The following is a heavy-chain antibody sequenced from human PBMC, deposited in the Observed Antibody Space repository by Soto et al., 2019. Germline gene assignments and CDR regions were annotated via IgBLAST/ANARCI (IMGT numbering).Heavy chain of an antibody. Sequence: SETLSLTXTVSGGSISSYYWSWIRQPPGKGLEWIGYIYYSGSTNYNPSLKSRVTISVDTSKNQFSLKLSSVTAADTAVYYCARARYDGDYDYWGQGTLVTVSS. CDR3: ARARYDGDYDY. D-gene: IGHD4-17*01. CDR2: IYYSGST. J-gene: IGHJ4*02. CDR1: GGSISSYY. V-gene: IGHV4-59*01.